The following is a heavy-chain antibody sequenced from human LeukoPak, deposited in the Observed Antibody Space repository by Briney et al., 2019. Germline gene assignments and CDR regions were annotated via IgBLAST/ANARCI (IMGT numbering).Heavy chain of an antibody. CDR3: ARAPGQWLVRYFDY. J-gene: IGHJ4*02. CDR1: GGSFSAYY. Sequence: PSETLSLTCAVYGGSFSAYYWSWIRQPPGKGLEWIGEINHSGSTNYNPSLKSRVTISVDTSKNQFSLKLSSVTAADTAVYYCARAPGQWLVRYFDYWGQGTLVTVSS. CDR2: INHSGST. V-gene: IGHV4-34*01. D-gene: IGHD6-19*01.